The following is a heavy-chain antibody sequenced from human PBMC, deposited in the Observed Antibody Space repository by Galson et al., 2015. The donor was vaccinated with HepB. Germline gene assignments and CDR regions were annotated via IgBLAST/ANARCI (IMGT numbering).Heavy chain of an antibody. V-gene: IGHV3-15*01. D-gene: IGHD6-13*01. CDR2: IKSKTDGGTT. CDR1: GFTFSNAW. CDR3: TTGKEAAAGLDY. Sequence: SLRLSCAASGFTFSNAWMSWVRQAPGKGLEWVGRIKSKTDGGTTDYAAPVKGRFTISGDDSKNTRYLQMNSLKTEDTAVYYCTTGKEAAAGLDYWGQGTLVHVS. J-gene: IGHJ4*02.